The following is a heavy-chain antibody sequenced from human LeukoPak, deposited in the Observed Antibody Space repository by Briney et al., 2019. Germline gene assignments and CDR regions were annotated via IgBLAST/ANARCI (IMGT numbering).Heavy chain of an antibody. CDR2: IYYSGST. J-gene: IGHJ4*02. D-gene: IGHD3-3*01. CDR1: GGSISSYY. V-gene: IGHV4-59*01. Sequence: SETLSLTCTVPGGSISSYYWSWIRQPPGKGLEWIGYIYYSGSTNYNPSLKSRVTISVDTSKNQFSLKLSSVTAADTAVYYCAREAVYYDFWSGYYTYGNFDYWGQGTLVTVSS. CDR3: AREAVYYDFWSGYYTYGNFDY.